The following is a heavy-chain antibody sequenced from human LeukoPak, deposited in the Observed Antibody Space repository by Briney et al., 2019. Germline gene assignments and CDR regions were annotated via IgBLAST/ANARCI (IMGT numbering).Heavy chain of an antibody. CDR1: GFTFSSYW. Sequence: QPGGSLRLSCAASGFTFSSYWMNCVRQGPGKGLVWVARISGDGSSTSTSYADSVKGRFTISRDNAKRTLYLQMNSLRVEDTAVYYCVNSGDAFDIWGQGTMVTVSS. CDR2: ISGDGSSTST. V-gene: IGHV3-74*01. J-gene: IGHJ3*02. D-gene: IGHD1-14*01. CDR3: VNSGDAFDI.